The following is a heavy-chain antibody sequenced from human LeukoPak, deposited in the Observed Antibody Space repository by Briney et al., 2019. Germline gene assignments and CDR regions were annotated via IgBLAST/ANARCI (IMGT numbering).Heavy chain of an antibody. CDR3: ARDSTVVSFKDY. J-gene: IGHJ4*02. Sequence: ASVKVSCKASGGTFSSYAISWVRQAPGQGLEWMGGIIPIFGTANYAQKLQGRVTMTTDTSTSTAYMELRSLRSDDTAVYYCARDSTVVSFKDYWGQGTLVTVSS. D-gene: IGHD2-21*01. CDR1: GGTFSSYA. CDR2: IIPIFGTA. V-gene: IGHV1-69*05.